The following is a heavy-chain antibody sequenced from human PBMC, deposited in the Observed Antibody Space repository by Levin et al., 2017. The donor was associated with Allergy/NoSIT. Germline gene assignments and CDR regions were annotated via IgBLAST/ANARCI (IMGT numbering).Heavy chain of an antibody. Sequence: GESLKISCKGSGYSFTSYWIGWVRQMPGKGLEWMGIIYPGDSDTRYSPSFQGQVTISADKSISTAYLQWSSLKASDTAMYYCARLRGGLGTIRYFVYGMDVWGQGTTVTVSS. CDR1: GYSFTSYW. D-gene: IGHD3-9*01. CDR2: IYPGDSDT. V-gene: IGHV5-51*01. CDR3: ARLRGGLGTIRYFVYGMDV. J-gene: IGHJ6*02.